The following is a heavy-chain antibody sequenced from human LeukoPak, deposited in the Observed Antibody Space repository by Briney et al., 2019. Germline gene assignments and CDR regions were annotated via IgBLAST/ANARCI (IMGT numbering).Heavy chain of an antibody. J-gene: IGHJ1*01. CDR1: GGSISSGDYY. V-gene: IGHV4-30-4*01. D-gene: IGHD3-10*01. Sequence: SETLSLTCTVSGGSISSGDYYWSWIRQPPGKGLEWIGYIYYSGSTYYNPSLKSRVTISVDTSKNQFSLKLSSVTAADTAVYYCARGITMVRGVIIWGQGTLVTVSS. CDR2: IYYSGST. CDR3: ARGITMVRGVII.